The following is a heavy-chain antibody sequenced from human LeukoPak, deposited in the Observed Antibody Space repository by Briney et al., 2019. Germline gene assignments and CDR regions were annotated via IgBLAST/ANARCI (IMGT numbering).Heavy chain of an antibody. D-gene: IGHD3-3*01. J-gene: IGHJ1*01. CDR2: IKNDGKIT. CDR1: EFTFHNYW. Sequence: PGGSLRLSCAASEFTFHNYWMLWVRQAPGKGLVRVSRIKNDGKITTYADSVKGRFTTSRDNAKNTFYLQMNSLRVEDTAVYYCLLIILGGSSQHWGQGTLVTVSS. V-gene: IGHV3-74*01. CDR3: LLIILGGSSQH.